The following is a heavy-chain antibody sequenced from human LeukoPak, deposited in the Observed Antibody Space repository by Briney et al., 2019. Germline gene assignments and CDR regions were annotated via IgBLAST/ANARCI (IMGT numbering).Heavy chain of an antibody. CDR2: INSDGSST. D-gene: IGHD5-24*01. Sequence: PGGSLRLSCAASGFTFSSYWMHWVRPAPGKGLVWVSRINSDGSSTSYADSVKGRFTISRDNAKNTLYLQMNSLRAEDTAVYYCARPTRRDGDSGVGYWGQGTLVTVAS. V-gene: IGHV3-74*01. J-gene: IGHJ4*02. CDR1: GFTFSSYW. CDR3: ARPTRRDGDSGVGY.